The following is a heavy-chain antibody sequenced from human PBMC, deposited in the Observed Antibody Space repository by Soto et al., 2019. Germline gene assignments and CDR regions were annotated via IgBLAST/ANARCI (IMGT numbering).Heavy chain of an antibody. D-gene: IGHD3-22*01. CDR2: INHSGST. CDR3: ARVANYYDSSGYEEWFDP. CDR1: GGSFSGYY. Sequence: SETLSLTCAVYGGSFSGYYWSWIRQPPGKGLEWIGEINHSGSTNYNPSLKSRVTISVDTSKNQFSLKLSSVTAADTAVYYCARVANYYDSSGYEEWFDPWGQGTLVTVSS. J-gene: IGHJ5*02. V-gene: IGHV4-34*01.